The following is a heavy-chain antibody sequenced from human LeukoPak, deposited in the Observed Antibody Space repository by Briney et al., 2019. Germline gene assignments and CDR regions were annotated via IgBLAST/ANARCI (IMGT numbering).Heavy chain of an antibody. V-gene: IGHV4-61*01. J-gene: IGHJ4*02. D-gene: IGHD3-10*01. CDR1: GGSISSGSYY. Sequence: PSETLSLTCTVSGGSISSGSYYWSWIRQPPGKGLEWIGYIYYSGSTNYNPSLKSRVAISVDTSKNQFSLKLSSVTAADTAVYYCAGNRFGELLSFDYWGQGTLVTVSS. CDR2: IYYSGST. CDR3: AGNRFGELLSFDY.